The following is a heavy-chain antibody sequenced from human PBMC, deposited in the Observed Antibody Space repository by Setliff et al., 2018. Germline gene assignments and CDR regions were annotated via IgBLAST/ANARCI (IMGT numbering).Heavy chain of an antibody. D-gene: IGHD3-3*01. CDR1: GFTFSTYP. V-gene: IGHV3-30*01. J-gene: IGHJ4*02. CDR3: ARERHLLSTVVIFGLFDF. Sequence: PGGSLRLSCAASGFTFSTYPMHWVRQAPGKGLEWVAVISYDGINKYYADSVKGRFTVSRGNSKNTLSLQMYSLRTEDTALYYCARERHLLSTVVIFGLFDFWGQGILVTVSA. CDR2: ISYDGINK.